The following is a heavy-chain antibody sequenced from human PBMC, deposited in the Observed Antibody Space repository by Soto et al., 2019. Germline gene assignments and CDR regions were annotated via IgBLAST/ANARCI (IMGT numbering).Heavy chain of an antibody. V-gene: IGHV1-69*01. D-gene: IGHD2-15*01. CDR1: GGTFSSYA. Sequence: QVQLVQSGAEVKKPGSSVKVSCKASGGTFSSYAISWVRQAPGQGLEWMGGIIPIFGTANYAQKFQGRVTINADESTSTAYMELSSLRSEDTAVYYCARGVRYCSGGSCDGSNWFDPCGQGTLVTVSS. J-gene: IGHJ5*02. CDR2: IIPIFGTA. CDR3: ARGVRYCSGGSCDGSNWFDP.